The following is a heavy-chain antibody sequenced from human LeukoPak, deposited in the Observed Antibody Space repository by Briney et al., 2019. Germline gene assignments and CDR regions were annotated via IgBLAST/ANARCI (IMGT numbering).Heavy chain of an antibody. J-gene: IGHJ6*03. D-gene: IGHD6-13*01. Sequence: ASVKVSCKASGYTFTNFGISWIRQAPGQGLEGMGWISPYNGNKNYAQKLQGRVTMTTDTSTSTAYKELRSLRSDDTAVYYCARNIAAAGTGYYCYMDVWGKGTTVTVSS. CDR2: ISPYNGNK. CDR1: GYTFTNFG. V-gene: IGHV1-18*01. CDR3: ARNIAAAGTGYYCYMDV.